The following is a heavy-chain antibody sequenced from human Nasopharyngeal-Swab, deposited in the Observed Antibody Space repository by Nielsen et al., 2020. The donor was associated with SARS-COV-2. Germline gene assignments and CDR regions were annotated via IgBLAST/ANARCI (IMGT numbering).Heavy chain of an antibody. CDR3: ARKGSLTGYYGYYYYMDV. J-gene: IGHJ6*03. CDR2: INAGNGNT. D-gene: IGHD3-9*01. Sequence: WVRQAPGQRLEWMGWINAGNGNTKYSQKFQGRVTITRDTSASTAYMELSSLRSEDTAVYYCARKGSLTGYYGYYYYMDVWGKGTTVTVSS. V-gene: IGHV1-3*01.